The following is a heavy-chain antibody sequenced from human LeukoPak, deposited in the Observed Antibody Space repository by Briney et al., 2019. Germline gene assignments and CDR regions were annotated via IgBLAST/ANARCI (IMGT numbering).Heavy chain of an antibody. J-gene: IGHJ4*02. V-gene: IGHV3-23*01. CDR3: AKVGLRIAAAARIPPPHYFDY. Sequence: PGGSLRLSCAASGFTFSSYAMSWVRQAPGKGLEWVSAISGSGGSTYYADSVKGRFTISRDNSKNTLYLQMNSLRAEDTAVYYCAKVGLRIAAAARIPPPHYFDYWGQGTLVTVSS. D-gene: IGHD6-13*01. CDR1: GFTFSSYA. CDR2: ISGSGGST.